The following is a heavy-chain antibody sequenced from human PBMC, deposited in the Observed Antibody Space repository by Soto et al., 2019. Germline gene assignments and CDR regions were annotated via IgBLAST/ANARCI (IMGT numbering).Heavy chain of an antibody. J-gene: IGHJ3*02. CDR2: FDPEDGET. D-gene: IGHD6-13*01. CDR1: GYTLTELS. V-gene: IGHV1-24*01. Sequence: GASVKVSCKVSGYTLTELSMHWVRQAPGKGLEWMGGFDPEDGETIYAQKFQGRVTMTEDTSTDTAYMELSRLRSDDTAVYYCAREKTRIAAAGPDAFDIWGHGTMVTVSS. CDR3: AREKTRIAAAGPDAFDI.